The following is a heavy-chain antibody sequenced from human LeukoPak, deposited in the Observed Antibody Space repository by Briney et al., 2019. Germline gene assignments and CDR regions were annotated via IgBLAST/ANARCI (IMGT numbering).Heavy chain of an antibody. D-gene: IGHD5-18*01. J-gene: IGHJ4*02. CDR3: ARHLSGVTGYTYGRGIDY. CDR1: EFTFNNSD. CDR2: IRYDGSNK. Sequence: PGGSLRLSCAASEFTFNNSDMNWVHQAPGKGLECVAFIRYDGSNKYYADSVKVRFTISRDNSKKTLYLQMKSLRAEDTAVYYCARHLSGVTGYTYGRGIDYWGQGTLVTVSS. V-gene: IGHV3-30*02.